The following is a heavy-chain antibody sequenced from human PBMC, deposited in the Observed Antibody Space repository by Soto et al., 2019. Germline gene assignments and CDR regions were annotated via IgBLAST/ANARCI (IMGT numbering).Heavy chain of an antibody. D-gene: IGHD2-2*01. Sequence: QVQLVQSGAEVKKPGSSVKVSCKASGGTFSSYTISWVRQAPGQGLEWMGRIIPILGIANYAKKFQGRVTIIADKSTSTAYMELSSMRSEDTAVYYCARGDCSSTSCYGYYYYYGMDVWGQGTTVTVSS. CDR1: GGTFSSYT. V-gene: IGHV1-69*02. CDR3: ARGDCSSTSCYGYYYYYGMDV. J-gene: IGHJ6*02. CDR2: IIPILGIA.